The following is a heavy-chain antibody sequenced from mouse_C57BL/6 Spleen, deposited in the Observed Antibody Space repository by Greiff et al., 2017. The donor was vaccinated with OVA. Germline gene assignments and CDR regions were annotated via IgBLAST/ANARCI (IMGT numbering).Heavy chain of an antibody. CDR2: IDPSDSYT. V-gene: IGHV1-59*01. CDR1: GYTFTSYW. Sequence: VQLQQPGAELVRPGTSVKLSCKASGYTFTSYWMHWVKQRPGQGLEWIGVIDPSDSYTNYNQKFKGKATLTVDTSSSTAYLQLSSLTSEGSAVEYCARSDFYDGCKEAWFAYWGQGTLVTVSA. D-gene: IGHD2-3*01. CDR3: ARSDFYDGCKEAWFAY. J-gene: IGHJ3*01.